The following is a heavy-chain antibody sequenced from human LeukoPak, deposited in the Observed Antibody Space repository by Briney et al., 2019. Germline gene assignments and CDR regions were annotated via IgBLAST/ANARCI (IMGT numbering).Heavy chain of an antibody. Sequence: ASVKVSCKASGYTFTNYGITWVRQAPGQGLEWMGWISAYSGNTNYVQKFQGRVTMATDASTSTASMELRSLRSDDTAVYYCARDIATVVHQDWGQGTLVTVSS. CDR2: ISAYSGNT. J-gene: IGHJ4*02. CDR1: GYTFTNYG. D-gene: IGHD2-2*01. V-gene: IGHV1-18*01. CDR3: ARDIATVVHQD.